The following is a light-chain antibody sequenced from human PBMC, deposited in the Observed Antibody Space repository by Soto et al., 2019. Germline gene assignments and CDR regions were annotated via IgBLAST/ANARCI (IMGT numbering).Light chain of an antibody. CDR1: SSDVGGYNY. V-gene: IGLV2-14*01. Sequence: QSALTQPASVSGSPGQSITISCTGTSSDVGGYNYVSWYQQHPGKAPKLMIYDVSSRPSGVSNRFSGSKSGNTASLTISGLQAEDEADYYCSSYTSSSTPYVVFGGGTKVTVL. J-gene: IGLJ2*01. CDR2: DVS. CDR3: SSYTSSSTPYVV.